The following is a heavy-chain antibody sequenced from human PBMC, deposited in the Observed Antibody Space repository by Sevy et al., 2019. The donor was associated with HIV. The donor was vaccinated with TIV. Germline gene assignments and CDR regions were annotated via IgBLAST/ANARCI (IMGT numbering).Heavy chain of an antibody. D-gene: IGHD2-8*01. J-gene: IGHJ4*02. CDR1: GFTFSSYS. CDR2: ISSSSTTI. Sequence: GGSLRLSCAASGFTFSSYSMNWVRQAPGKGLEWISFISSSSTTIYYADSVKGRFTISRDNAKKSLYLQMNSLRDEDTVVYYCAGSPTSANFPNSFDWWGQGTLVTVSS. V-gene: IGHV3-48*02. CDR3: AGSPTSANFPNSFDW.